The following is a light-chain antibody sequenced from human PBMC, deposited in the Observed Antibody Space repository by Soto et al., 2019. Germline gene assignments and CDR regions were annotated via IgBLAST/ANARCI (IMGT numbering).Light chain of an antibody. J-gene: IGKJ4*01. CDR2: AAS. CDR3: QQDYSPLLT. CDR1: QSISSY. Sequence: DIQMTQSPSSLSASVGDRVTITCRASQSISSYLNWYQQKPGKAPKLLIYAASSLQSGVPSRFSGSGSGTDFTLTISSLQPEDSALYFCQQDYSPLLTFGGGTKVDIK. V-gene: IGKV1-39*01.